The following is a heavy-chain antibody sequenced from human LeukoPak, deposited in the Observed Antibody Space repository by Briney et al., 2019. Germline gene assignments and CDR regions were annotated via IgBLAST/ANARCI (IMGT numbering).Heavy chain of an antibody. J-gene: IGHJ4*02. CDR1: GFTFSSYN. D-gene: IGHD6-19*01. V-gene: IGHV3-21*01. CDR3: ARAHSSGWFTLDY. Sequence: PGGSLRLSCAASGFTFSSYNMNWVRQAPGKGLEWVSSISSSSNYIYYADSVKGRFTISRDNAKNSLYLQMNSLRAEDTAVYYCARAHSSGWFTLDYWGQGTLVTVSS. CDR2: ISSSSNYI.